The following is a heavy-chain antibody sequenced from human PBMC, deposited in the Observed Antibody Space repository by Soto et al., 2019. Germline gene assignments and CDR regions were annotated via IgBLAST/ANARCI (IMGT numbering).Heavy chain of an antibody. J-gene: IGHJ4*02. CDR2: ISAYNGNT. CDR3: ARDPYYDILTGGELDDY. CDR1: GYTFTSYG. Sequence: QVQLVQSGAEVKKPGASVKVSCKASGYTFTSYGISWVRQAPGQGLEWMGWISAYNGNTNYAQKLQGRVTMTKDTSTSTADMELRSLRSDATAVYYCARDPYYDILTGGELDDYWGQGTLVTVSS. D-gene: IGHD3-9*01. V-gene: IGHV1-18*01.